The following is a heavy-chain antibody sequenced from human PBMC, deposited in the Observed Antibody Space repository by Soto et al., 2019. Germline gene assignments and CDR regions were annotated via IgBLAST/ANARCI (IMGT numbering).Heavy chain of an antibody. J-gene: IGHJ4*02. Sequence: QVQLVQSGPEVKMPGSSVKVSCKASGDTFNSYTINWVRQAPGQGLQWMGRTIPILAMSNYALKFQGRVTITPDKSTTTAYMALSRLRSDDTAVYYCAASYGSGSRAFDYWGQGTLATVSS. CDR3: AASYGSGSRAFDY. CDR2: TIPILAMS. V-gene: IGHV1-69*02. CDR1: GDTFNSYT. D-gene: IGHD3-10*01.